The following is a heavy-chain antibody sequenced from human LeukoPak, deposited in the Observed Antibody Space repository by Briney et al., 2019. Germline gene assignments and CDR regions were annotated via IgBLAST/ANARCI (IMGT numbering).Heavy chain of an antibody. J-gene: IGHJ5*02. CDR2: IKQDGSEK. CDR1: GFSFSNYW. CDR3: ARAEFYYDSSGYYYFWFDP. D-gene: IGHD3-22*01. V-gene: IGHV3-7*03. Sequence: PGGSLRLSCAASGFSFSNYWMHWVRQPPGKGLEWVANIKQDGSEKYYVDSVKGRFTISRDNAKNSLYLQMNSLRAEDTAVYYCARAEFYYDSSGYYYFWFDPWGQGTLVTVSS.